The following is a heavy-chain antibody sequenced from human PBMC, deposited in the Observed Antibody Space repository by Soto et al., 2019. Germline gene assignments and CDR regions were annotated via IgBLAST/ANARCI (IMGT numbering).Heavy chain of an antibody. CDR2: IYHSGST. CDR3: ASGLVTTLHY. Sequence: SETLSLTCAVSGGSISSGGYSWSWIRQPPGKGLEWIGYIYHSGSTYYNPSLKSRVTISVDRSKNQFSLKLSSVTDADTAVYYCASGLVTTLHYWGQGTLVTVSS. CDR1: GGSISSGGYS. J-gene: IGHJ4*02. V-gene: IGHV4-30-2*01. D-gene: IGHD4-17*01.